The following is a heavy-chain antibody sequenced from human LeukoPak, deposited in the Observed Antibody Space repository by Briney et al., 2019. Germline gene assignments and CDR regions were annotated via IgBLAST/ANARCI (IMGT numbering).Heavy chain of an antibody. V-gene: IGHV3-23*01. J-gene: IGHJ4*02. D-gene: IGHD6-6*01. CDR1: GFTFSSYW. Sequence: GGSLRLSCAASGFTFSSYWMHWVRQAPGKGLEWVSAISGSGGSTYYADSVKGRFTISRDNSKNTLYLQMNSLRAEDTAVYYCAGDSRSLVYFDYWGQGTLVTVSS. CDR2: ISGSGGST. CDR3: AGDSRSLVYFDY.